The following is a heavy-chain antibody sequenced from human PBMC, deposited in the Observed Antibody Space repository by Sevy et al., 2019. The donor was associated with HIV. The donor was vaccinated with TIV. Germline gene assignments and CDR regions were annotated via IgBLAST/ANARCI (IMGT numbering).Heavy chain of an antibody. CDR1: GGSISGYY. CDR3: TRDRYTLVRGIIMTWFDP. J-gene: IGHJ5*02. Sequence: ETLSLTCTVSGGSISGYYWSWIRQSPGKGLEWIAYTHSNGNTNYNPSLKSRVTISVDTSKNQFSLKLSSVTAADTAVYYCTRDRYTLVRGIIMTWFDPWGQGTLVTVSS. CDR2: THSNGNT. D-gene: IGHD3-10*01. V-gene: IGHV4-59*01.